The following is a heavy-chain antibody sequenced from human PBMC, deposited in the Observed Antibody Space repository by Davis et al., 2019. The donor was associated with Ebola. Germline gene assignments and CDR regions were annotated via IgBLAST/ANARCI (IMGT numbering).Heavy chain of an antibody. CDR3: ARDGGDSGIRFDS. J-gene: IGHJ4*02. Sequence: GESLKISCAASGFAFTGYWMGWVRQAPGTGLEWVANINQFGNERYYVDSVKGRFTMYRDIAKNSLFLQMNNLRVEDTAVYYCARDGGDSGIRFDSWGRGTLVTVSS. CDR1: GFAFTGYW. D-gene: IGHD3-10*01. CDR2: INQFGNER. V-gene: IGHV3-7*01.